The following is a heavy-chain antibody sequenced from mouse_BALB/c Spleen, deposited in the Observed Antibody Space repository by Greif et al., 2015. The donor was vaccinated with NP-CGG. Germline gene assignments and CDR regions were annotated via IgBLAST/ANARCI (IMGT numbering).Heavy chain of an antibody. J-gene: IGHJ2*01. CDR2: ISSGSSTI. V-gene: IGHV5-17*02. CDR1: GFTFSSFG. Sequence: EVKLMESGGGLVQPGGSRKLSCAASGFTFSSFGMHWVRQAPEKGLEWVAYISSGSSTIYYADTVKGRFTFSRDNPKNTLFPQMTSLRSEDTAMYYCAREENCDYWGQGTTLAVSS. CDR3: AREENCDY.